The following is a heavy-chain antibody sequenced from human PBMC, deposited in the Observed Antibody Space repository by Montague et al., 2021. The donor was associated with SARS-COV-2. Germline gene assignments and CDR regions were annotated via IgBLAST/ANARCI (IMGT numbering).Heavy chain of an antibody. V-gene: IGHV3-30-3*01. CDR2: ISYDGSSK. D-gene: IGHD1-7*01. Sequence: SLRLSCAASGFTFSSYAMHWVRQAPGKGLEWVAVISYDGSSKYCADSVKGRFTISRDNSKNTLYLQMNSLRAEDTAVYYCARDKGLKRITGTHGFGYYYGMDVWGQGTTVTVSS. CDR1: GFTFSSYA. J-gene: IGHJ6*02. CDR3: ARDKGLKRITGTHGFGYYYGMDV.